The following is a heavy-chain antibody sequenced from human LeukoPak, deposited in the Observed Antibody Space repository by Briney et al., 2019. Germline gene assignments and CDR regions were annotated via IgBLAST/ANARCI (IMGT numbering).Heavy chain of an antibody. CDR2: ISSSSSYI. V-gene: IGHV3-21*01. CDR1: GFTFSSYS. CDR3: ARDSYDFWSGYPYSYYYYYGMDV. J-gene: IGHJ6*02. Sequence: GGSLRLSCAASGFTFSSYSMKWVRQAPGKGLEWVSSISSSSSYIYYADSVKGRFTISRDNAKNSLYLQMNSLRAEDTAVYYCARDSYDFWSGYPYSYYYYYGMDVWGQGTAVTVSS. D-gene: IGHD3-3*01.